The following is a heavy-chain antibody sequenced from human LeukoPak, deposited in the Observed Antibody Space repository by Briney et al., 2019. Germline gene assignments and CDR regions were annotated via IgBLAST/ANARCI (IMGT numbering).Heavy chain of an antibody. Sequence: SVKVSCKASGGTFSSYAISWVRQAPGQGLDWMGRIIPILGIANYAQKFQGRVTITADKSTSTAYMELSSLRSEDTAVYYCAREGWINAFDIWGQGTMVTVSS. CDR3: AREGWINAFDI. CDR1: GGTFSSYA. CDR2: IIPILGIA. V-gene: IGHV1-69*04. J-gene: IGHJ3*02. D-gene: IGHD2-2*03.